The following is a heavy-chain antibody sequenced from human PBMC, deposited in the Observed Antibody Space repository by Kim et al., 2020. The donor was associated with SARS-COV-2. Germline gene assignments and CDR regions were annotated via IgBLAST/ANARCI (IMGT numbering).Heavy chain of an antibody. V-gene: IGHV3-23*01. D-gene: IGHD1-7*01. CDR3: TKGTLQWELGIDP. CDR2: ISGSDDTT. CDR1: GFTFSSYA. J-gene: IGHJ5*01. Sequence: GGSLRLSCAASGFTFSSYAMSWVRQAPGKGLEWVSVISGSDDTTYYTDSVKGRFTISRDNSKNTLYLQMNSLRVEDTAIYYCTKGTLQWELGIDPWGQGTLVTVSS.